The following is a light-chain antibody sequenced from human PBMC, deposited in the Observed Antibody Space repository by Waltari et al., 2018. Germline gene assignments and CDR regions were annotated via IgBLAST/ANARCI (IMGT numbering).Light chain of an antibody. CDR1: QSITNW. CDR2: KAS. Sequence: DIQMTHSPSTLSPSVGDRATITCRASQSITNWLAWYQQKPGKAPKLLIYKASNLESGVPSRFSGSGSGTEFTLTISSLQPDDFATYYCQQYDNYWTFGQGTKVEIK. CDR3: QQYDNYWT. V-gene: IGKV1-5*03. J-gene: IGKJ1*01.